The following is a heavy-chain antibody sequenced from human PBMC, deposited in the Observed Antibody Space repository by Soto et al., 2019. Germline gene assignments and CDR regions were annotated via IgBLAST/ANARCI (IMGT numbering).Heavy chain of an antibody. D-gene: IGHD2-15*01. V-gene: IGHV4-59*01. CDR1: GGSISGYY. CDR3: AKAGGGPLNWFDP. J-gene: IGHJ5*02. CDR2: IYFSGST. Sequence: PSEPLSLTCTVSGGSISGYYWHWIRLPPGKGLEWIGYIYFSGSTNYNPSLKSRVTISVDTSKNQFSLKLSSVTTADTAVYYCAKAGGGPLNWFDPWGQGTLVTVSS.